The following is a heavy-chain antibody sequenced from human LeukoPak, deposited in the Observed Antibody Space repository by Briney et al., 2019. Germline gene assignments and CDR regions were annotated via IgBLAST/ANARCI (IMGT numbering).Heavy chain of an antibody. V-gene: IGHV4-39*02. CDR3: ATRRFTNWFDP. D-gene: IGHD3-3*01. CDR1: GDTIRSRDYY. CDR2: ICYSGNT. Sequence: SETLSLNCAGSGDTIRSRDYYWAWIGQPPGRVLELIATICYSGNTYYSPCLDSRVTISVDACKSLFSLRLTSVTAADTAVYYCATRRFTNWFDPWGPGTLVTVSS. J-gene: IGHJ5*02.